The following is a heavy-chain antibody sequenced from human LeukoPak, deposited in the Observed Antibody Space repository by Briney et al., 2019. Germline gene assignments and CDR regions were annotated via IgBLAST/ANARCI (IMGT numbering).Heavy chain of an antibody. J-gene: IGHJ4*02. Sequence: SVKVSCKASGGTFTSYSVSWVRQAPGHGLEWMGGIVPIFGTANYAEKFKGRVTMTTDESTTIVYMELSSLRSEDTAVYYCARDFTPNWWLRLSGDFDYWGQGTLVTVSS. V-gene: IGHV1-69*05. D-gene: IGHD5-12*01. CDR1: GGTFTSYS. CDR3: ARDFTPNWWLRLSGDFDY. CDR2: IVPIFGTA.